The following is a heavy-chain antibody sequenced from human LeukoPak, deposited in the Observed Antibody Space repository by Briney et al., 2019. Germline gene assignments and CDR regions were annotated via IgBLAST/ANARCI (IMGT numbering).Heavy chain of an antibody. D-gene: IGHD6-19*01. CDR1: GFTFSSYW. J-gene: IGHJ4*02. V-gene: IGHV3-74*01. CDR3: AGNVGYNSGWYGEADFDY. CDR2: INIDGSKT. Sequence: GGSLRLSCAASGFTFSSYWMHWVRQAPEKGLVWVSRINIDGSKTAYADSVKGRFTISRDNAKSTLYLQMNSLGVEDTAVYYCAGNVGYNSGWYGEADFDYWGQGTLVTVSS.